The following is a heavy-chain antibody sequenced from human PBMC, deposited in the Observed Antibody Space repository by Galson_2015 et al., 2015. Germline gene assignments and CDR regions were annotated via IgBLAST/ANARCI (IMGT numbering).Heavy chain of an antibody. CDR2: IKEDGSDK. Sequence: SLRLSCAASGFTFSSYWMSWVRQAPGKGLEWVADIKEDGSDKYYVDSVKGRFTSSRDNAKNSLYLQMNCLRAEDTATYYCATNRGYDTFDHWGQGALVIVSS. CDR1: GFTFSSYW. J-gene: IGHJ4*02. V-gene: IGHV3-7*03. D-gene: IGHD2-2*01. CDR3: ATNRGYDTFDH.